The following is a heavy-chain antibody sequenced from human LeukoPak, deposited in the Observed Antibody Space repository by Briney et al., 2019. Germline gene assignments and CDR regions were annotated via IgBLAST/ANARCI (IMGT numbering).Heavy chain of an antibody. CDR3: ARGVAAGCRWFDP. Sequence: SETLSLTCTVSGGSVSSGSYYWSWIRQPPGKGLEWTGYIYYSGSTNYNPSLKSRVTISVDTSKNQFSLKLSSVTAADTAVYYCARGVAAGCRWFDPWGQGTLVTVSS. D-gene: IGHD6-13*01. V-gene: IGHV4-61*01. J-gene: IGHJ5*02. CDR1: GGSVSSGSYY. CDR2: IYYSGST.